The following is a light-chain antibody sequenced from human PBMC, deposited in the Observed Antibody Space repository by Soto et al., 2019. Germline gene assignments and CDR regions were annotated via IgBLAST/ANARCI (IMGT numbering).Light chain of an antibody. CDR2: EGT. CDR3: CSYAGTYTLWV. V-gene: IGLV2-14*02. J-gene: IGLJ3*02. Sequence: QSALTQPASVSGSPGQSITISCTGTSSDVGIYNLVSWYQQHPGKAPKLMIYEGTRRPSGVSHRFSGSKSGNTASLTISGLQAEDEADYYCCSYAGTYTLWVFGGGTKLTVL. CDR1: SSDVGIYNL.